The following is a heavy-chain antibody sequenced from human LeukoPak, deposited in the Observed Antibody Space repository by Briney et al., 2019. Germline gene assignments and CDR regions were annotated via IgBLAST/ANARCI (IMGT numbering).Heavy chain of an antibody. Sequence: SETLSLTCTVSGGSISSHYWSWIRQPPGKGLEWIGYIYYSGSTNYNPSLKSRVTISVDTSKNQFSLKLTSVTAADTAVYYCARGQLGYWFDPWGQGTLVTVSS. CDR2: IYYSGST. D-gene: IGHD6-13*01. CDR3: ARGQLGYWFDP. V-gene: IGHV4-59*11. J-gene: IGHJ5*02. CDR1: GGSISSHY.